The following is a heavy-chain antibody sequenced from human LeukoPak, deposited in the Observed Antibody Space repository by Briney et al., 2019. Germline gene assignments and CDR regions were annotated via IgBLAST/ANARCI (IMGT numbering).Heavy chain of an antibody. V-gene: IGHV3-21*01. CDR3: ARCTTGRTFGSLREIKRSREIDY. CDR1: GFTFSSYS. Sequence: GGSLRLSCAASGFTFSSYSMNWVRQAPGKGLEWVSSIISSSSNIYYADSVKGRFTTSRDNAKNSLYLQINSLRVEDTAVYYCARCTTGRTFGSLREIKRSREIDYWGQGTLVTVSS. CDR2: IISSSSNI. D-gene: IGHD1-1*01. J-gene: IGHJ4*02.